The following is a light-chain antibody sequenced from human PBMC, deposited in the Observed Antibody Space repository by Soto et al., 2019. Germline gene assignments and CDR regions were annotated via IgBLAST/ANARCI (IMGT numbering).Light chain of an antibody. CDR3: HQYGSSPLT. V-gene: IGKV3-20*01. J-gene: IGKJ3*01. CDR2: GAS. Sequence: EIVLTQSPGTLSLSPGERAILTCRASQSVTSSFVAWYQQRPGQAPRLLIYGASTRASGIPDRFSGSGSGTDFPLTISRLAPEDFAVYYCHQYGSSPLTFGPGTKVDIK. CDR1: QSVTSSF.